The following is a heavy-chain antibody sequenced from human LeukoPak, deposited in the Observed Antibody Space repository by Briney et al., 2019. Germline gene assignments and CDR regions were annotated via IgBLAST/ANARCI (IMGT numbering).Heavy chain of an antibody. V-gene: IGHV4-34*01. Sequence: SETLSLTRAVYGGSFSGYYWSWIRQPPGKGLEWIGEINHSGSTNYNPSLKSRVTISVDTSKNQFSLKLSSVTAADTAVYYCARRLTDYWSLDLWGRGTLVTVSS. CDR1: GGSFSGYY. CDR2: INHSGST. CDR3: ARRLTDYWSLDL. D-gene: IGHD7-27*01. J-gene: IGHJ2*01.